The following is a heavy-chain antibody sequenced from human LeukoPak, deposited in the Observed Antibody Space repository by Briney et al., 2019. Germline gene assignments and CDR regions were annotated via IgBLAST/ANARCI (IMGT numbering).Heavy chain of an antibody. Sequence: SETLSLTCTVSGGSISRHYWRWIRQPPGKALEWIGYIYYSGSTNYNPSLKMRVTISVDTSKNQFSLKLSSVTAADTAVYYCARAGYYSSSYWFDPWGQGTLVTVSS. J-gene: IGHJ5*02. D-gene: IGHD6-6*01. V-gene: IGHV4-59*11. CDR2: IYYSGST. CDR1: GGSISRHY. CDR3: ARAGYYSSSYWFDP.